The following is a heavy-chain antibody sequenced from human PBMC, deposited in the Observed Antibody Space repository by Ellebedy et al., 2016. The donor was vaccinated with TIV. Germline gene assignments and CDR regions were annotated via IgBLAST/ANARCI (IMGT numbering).Heavy chain of an antibody. CDR3: VRVMWPVPGPVDPFDY. V-gene: IGHV3-23*01. CDR2: ITGGGDTT. CDR1: GFTFSSHG. J-gene: IGHJ4*02. D-gene: IGHD6-19*01. Sequence: GESLKISCAASGFTFSSHGMAWVRQAPGKGLEWLSGITGGGDTTYYADSVKGRFTISRDNSKNTLFLQLSNLRAEDTAVFYCVRVMWPVPGPVDPFDYWGQGTPVTVSS.